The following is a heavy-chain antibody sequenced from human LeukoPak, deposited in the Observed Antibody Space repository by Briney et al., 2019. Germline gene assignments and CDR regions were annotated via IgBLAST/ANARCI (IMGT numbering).Heavy chain of an antibody. V-gene: IGHV4-34*01. CDR3: ARVPYSSSSRGGWFDP. CDR1: GGSFSGYY. CDR2: INHSGST. Sequence: SETLSLTCAVYGGSFSGYYWSWIRQPPGKGLEWIGEINHSGSTNYNPSLKSRVTISVDTSKNQFSLKLSSVTAADTAVYYCARVPYSSSSRGGWFDPWGQGTLVTVSS. J-gene: IGHJ5*02. D-gene: IGHD6-6*01.